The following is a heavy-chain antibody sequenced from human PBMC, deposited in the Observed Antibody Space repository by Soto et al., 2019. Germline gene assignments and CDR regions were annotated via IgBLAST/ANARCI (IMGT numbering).Heavy chain of an antibody. J-gene: IGHJ6*02. CDR2: INHSGST. CDR3: ARLKGVFLEWLYPPYYYGMDV. D-gene: IGHD3-3*01. Sequence: SETLSLTCAVYGGSFSGYYWSWIRQPPGKGLEWIGEINHSGSTNYNPSLKSRVTISVDTSKNQFSLKLSSVTAADTAVYYCARLKGVFLEWLYPPYYYGMDVWGQGTTVTVSS. V-gene: IGHV4-34*01. CDR1: GGSFSGYY.